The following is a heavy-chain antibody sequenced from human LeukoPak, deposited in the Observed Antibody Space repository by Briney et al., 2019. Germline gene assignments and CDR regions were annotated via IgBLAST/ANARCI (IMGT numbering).Heavy chain of an antibody. J-gene: IGHJ6*02. Sequence: NPLETLSLTCVVYGGSLNSYYWSWIRQPPGKGLEWIGEINQSGTTNSNPSLKSRVSISLDTSKNHFSLNLRSVIAADTAVYYCARLRLRIAAAGTSYYGMDVWGQGTTVTVSS. D-gene: IGHD6-13*01. V-gene: IGHV4-34*01. CDR2: INQSGTT. CDR3: ARLRLRIAAAGTSYYGMDV. CDR1: GGSLNSYY.